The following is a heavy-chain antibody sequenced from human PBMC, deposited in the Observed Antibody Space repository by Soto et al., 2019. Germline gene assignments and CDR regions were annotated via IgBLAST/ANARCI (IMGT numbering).Heavy chain of an antibody. D-gene: IGHD6-13*01. J-gene: IGHJ4*02. CDR2: ISSSSYI. Sequence: GGSLRLSCAASGFTFSSYSMNWVRQAPGKGLEWVSSISSSSYIYYADSVKGRFTISRDNAKNSLYLQMNSLRAEDTAVYYCARELFGHSSSWYEIWDYWGQGTLVTVSS. CDR3: ARELFGHSSSWYEIWDY. CDR1: GFTFSSYS. V-gene: IGHV3-21*01.